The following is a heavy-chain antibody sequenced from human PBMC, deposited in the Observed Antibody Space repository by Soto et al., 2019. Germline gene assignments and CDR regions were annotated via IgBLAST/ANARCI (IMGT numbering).Heavy chain of an antibody. D-gene: IGHD6-19*01. CDR2: MSHIGSV. CDR3: ARRLGWYAIDY. CDR1: GVSIGSNYY. Sequence: QVLLQESGPGLVQPSGTLSLSCVVSGVSIGSNYYWGWVRQPPGKGLEWLGDMSHIGSVNYNPSLGSRVTISVDKSQNQFSLKLNSVTAADAAVYYCARRLGWYAIDYWGQGTLVIVSS. V-gene: IGHV4-4*02. J-gene: IGHJ4*02.